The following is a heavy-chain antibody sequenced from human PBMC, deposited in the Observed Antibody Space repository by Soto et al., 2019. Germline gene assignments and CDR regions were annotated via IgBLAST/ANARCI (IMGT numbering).Heavy chain of an antibody. J-gene: IGHJ4*02. CDR3: AKGSASARPYYFDD. Sequence: GGSLRLSCAASGFTFSSHAMSWVRQAPGKGLEWVSAISGSGGSTYYADSVKGRFTISRDKSKNTLYLQMNSLRAEDTAVYYCAKGSASARPYYFDDWGQGTLVTVSS. V-gene: IGHV3-23*01. CDR2: ISGSGGST. CDR1: GFTFSSHA. D-gene: IGHD6-6*01.